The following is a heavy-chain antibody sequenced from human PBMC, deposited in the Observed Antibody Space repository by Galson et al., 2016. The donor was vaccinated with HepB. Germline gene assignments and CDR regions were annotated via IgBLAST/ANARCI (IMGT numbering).Heavy chain of an antibody. V-gene: IGHV1-3*01. D-gene: IGHD3-16*01. CDR3: VRDEVPGPYYFEY. J-gene: IGHJ4*02. CDR1: GYNFITYG. CDR2: INAGNGDT. Sequence: SVKVSCKASGYNFITYGMHWVRQAPGQGLEWMGWINAGNGDTIYAQKFQGRVTFTRDTSANTVYLDLSSLTSEDTAIYYCVRDEVPGPYYFEYWGQGILVTVSS.